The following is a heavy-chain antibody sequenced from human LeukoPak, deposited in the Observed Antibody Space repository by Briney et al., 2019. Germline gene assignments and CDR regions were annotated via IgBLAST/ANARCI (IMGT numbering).Heavy chain of an antibody. J-gene: IGHJ3*02. Sequence: PGGSLRLSCAASGFTFSNAWMSWVRQAPGKGLEWVGRIKSKTDGGTTDYAAPVKGRFTISRDDSKNTLYLQMNSLKTEDTAVYYCTTGIPGAEDAFDIWGQGTMVTVSS. D-gene: IGHD2-21*01. V-gene: IGHV3-15*01. CDR1: GFTFSNAW. CDR2: IKSKTDGGTT. CDR3: TTGIPGAEDAFDI.